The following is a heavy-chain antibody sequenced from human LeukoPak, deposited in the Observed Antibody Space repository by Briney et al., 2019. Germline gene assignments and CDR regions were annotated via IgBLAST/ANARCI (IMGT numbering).Heavy chain of an antibody. J-gene: IGHJ6*03. CDR3: VVVPAAAYYYYYYYMDV. CDR1: GFTFSSYA. CDR2: ISYDGSNK. V-gene: IGHV3-30-3*01. D-gene: IGHD2-2*01. Sequence: GGSLRLSCAASGFTFSSYAMHWVRQAPGKGLEWVAVISYDGSNKYYADSVKGRFTISRDNSKNTLYLQMNSLRAEDTAVYYCVVVPAAAYYYYYYYMDVWGKGTTVTVSS.